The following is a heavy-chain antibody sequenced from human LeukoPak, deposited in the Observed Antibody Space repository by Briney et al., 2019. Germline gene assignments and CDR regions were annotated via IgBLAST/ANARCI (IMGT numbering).Heavy chain of an antibody. D-gene: IGHD3-9*01. CDR3: TRSPDIDILTGYSRYYFDY. CDR2: IYPGDSDT. CDR1: GYSFASYW. Sequence: GESLNISCKGSGYSFASYWSGWVRQLPRKRVEWMGMIYPGDSDTRYSPSFQGQVTISADKSISTAYLQWSSLKASDTAIYYCTRSPDIDILTGYSRYYFDYWGQGTLVTVSS. J-gene: IGHJ4*02. V-gene: IGHV5-51*01.